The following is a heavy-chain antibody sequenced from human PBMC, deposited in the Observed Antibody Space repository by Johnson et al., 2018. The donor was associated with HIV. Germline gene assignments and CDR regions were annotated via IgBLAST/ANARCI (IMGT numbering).Heavy chain of an antibody. CDR1: GFTFSNAW. V-gene: IGHV3-15*01. Sequence: VQLVESGGGLVKPGGSLRLSCAASGFTFSNAWMSWVRQAPGKGLEWVGRIKSKTDGGTTDYAAPVKGGFTISSDDSKNTLYLQMNSLKTEDSAVYYCTTGRPSAAAFDIWGQGTMVTVSS. D-gene: IGHD2-15*01. CDR2: IKSKTDGGTT. J-gene: IGHJ3*02. CDR3: TTGRPSAAAFDI.